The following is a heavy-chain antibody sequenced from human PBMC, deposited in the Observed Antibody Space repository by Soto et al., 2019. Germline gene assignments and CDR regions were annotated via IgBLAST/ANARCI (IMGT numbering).Heavy chain of an antibody. J-gene: IGHJ4*02. V-gene: IGHV3-21*01. Sequence: EVQLVESGGGLVKPGGSLRLSCAASGFTFSSYSMNWVRQAPGKGREWVSSISSSSSYIYYADSVKGRFTISRDNAKNSLYLQMNSLRAEDTAVYYCARDSPGYSLTIDYWGQGTLVTVSS. CDR3: ARDSPGYSLTIDY. CDR1: GFTFSSYS. CDR2: ISSSSSYI. D-gene: IGHD5-18*01.